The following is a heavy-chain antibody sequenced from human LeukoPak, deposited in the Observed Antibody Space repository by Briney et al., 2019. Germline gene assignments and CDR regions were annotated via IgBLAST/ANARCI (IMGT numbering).Heavy chain of an antibody. CDR3: ARVRVGATRYYYYYMDV. J-gene: IGHJ6*03. D-gene: IGHD1-26*01. CDR1: GGTFSSYA. CDR2: IIPIFGTA. Sequence: SVKVSCKASGGTFSSYAISWVRQAPGQGLEWMGGIIPIFGTANYAQKFQGRVTITADESTSTAYMELSSLRSEDTAVYYCARVRVGATRYYYYYMDVWGKGTTVTVSS. V-gene: IGHV1-69*13.